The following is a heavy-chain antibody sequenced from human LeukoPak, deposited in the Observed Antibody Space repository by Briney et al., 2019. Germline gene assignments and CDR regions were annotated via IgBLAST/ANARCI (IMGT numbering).Heavy chain of an antibody. CDR2: ISGSGDRT. J-gene: IGHJ4*02. D-gene: IGHD6-6*01. Sequence: GGSLRLSCAVSGLTFQNYAMTWVRQAPGKGLEWVSAISGSGDRTYYPAPESGRFNISRDNSKDVMFLEMHSLRGDDTAVYPCARGPTRRGLSSSADYWGPGTLVTVSS. CDR1: GLTFQNYA. V-gene: IGHV3-23*01. CDR3: ARGPTRRGLSSSADY.